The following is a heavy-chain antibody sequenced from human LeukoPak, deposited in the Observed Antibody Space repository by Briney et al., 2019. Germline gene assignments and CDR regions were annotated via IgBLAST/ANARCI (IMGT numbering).Heavy chain of an antibody. D-gene: IGHD2-21*01. CDR2: ISYDGSNK. Sequence: GGSLRLSCAASGFTFSSYAMHWVRQAPGKGLEWVAVISYDGSNKYYADSVKGRFTISRDNSKNTLYLQMNNLRAEDTAVYYCARPSGFQMLFDAFDIWGQGTMVTVSS. V-gene: IGHV3-30-3*01. CDR3: ARPSGFQMLFDAFDI. J-gene: IGHJ3*02. CDR1: GFTFSSYA.